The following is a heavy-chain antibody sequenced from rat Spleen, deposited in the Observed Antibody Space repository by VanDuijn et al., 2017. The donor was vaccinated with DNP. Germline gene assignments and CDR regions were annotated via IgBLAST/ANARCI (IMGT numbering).Heavy chain of an antibody. Sequence: EVQLVESGGGLVQPGRSLKLSCAASGFTFSDYYMAWVRQAPTKGLEWVAYIGSDGYAPYYGDSVKGRFTISRDNAKSTLYLQMDSLRSEDTATYYCATNPLNWDWFAYWGQGTLVTVSS. CDR1: GFTFSDYY. CDR2: IGSDGYAP. V-gene: IGHV5-20*01. J-gene: IGHJ3*01. D-gene: IGHD5-1*01. CDR3: ATNPLNWDWFAY.